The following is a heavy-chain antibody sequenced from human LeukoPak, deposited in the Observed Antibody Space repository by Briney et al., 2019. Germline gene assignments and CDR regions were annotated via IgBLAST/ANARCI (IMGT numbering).Heavy chain of an antibody. D-gene: IGHD5-12*01. J-gene: IGHJ4*02. CDR1: GVTFSSYG. CDR3: TTKVIRGNSGDDYDD. Sequence: GGSLRLSCAASGVTFSSYGMHWVRQAPGKGLEWVALISSDGNDKLYGDSVKGRFAISRDDSKSTLYLQMNSLRAEDTAVYYCTTKVIRGNSGDDYDDWGQGTLVTVSS. CDR2: ISSDGNDK. V-gene: IGHV3-30*03.